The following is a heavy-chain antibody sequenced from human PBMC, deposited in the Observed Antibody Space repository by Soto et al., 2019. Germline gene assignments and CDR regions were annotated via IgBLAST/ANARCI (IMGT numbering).Heavy chain of an antibody. CDR3: AHRQQWNFPSGIYEFWITHTTTWFGP. CDR2: IYRDGDK. CDR1: GFSLSTGGVG. J-gene: IGHJ5*02. V-gene: IGHV2-5*02. D-gene: IGHD3-3*01. Sequence: QITLKESGPTLVKPTQTLTLTCTFSGFSLSTGGVGVGWIRQPPGKALEWLALIYRDGDKRYNPSLKSRRTITKETSKNQVVLTMTNMDPVDTATYYSAHRQQWNFPSGIYEFWITHTTTWFGPWGQGTLVTVSS.